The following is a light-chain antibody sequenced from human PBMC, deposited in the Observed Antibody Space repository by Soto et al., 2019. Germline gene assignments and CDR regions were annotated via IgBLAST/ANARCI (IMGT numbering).Light chain of an antibody. CDR3: QKYNSALT. J-gene: IGKJ1*01. CDR1: QGIRNY. V-gene: IGKV1-27*01. CDR2: AAS. Sequence: DIQMTQSPSSLSASVGDRVTITCRASQGIRNYLAWYQQKPGKVPKLLIYAASTLQFGVPSRFSGRGSGTDFTLTISSLQPEDVATYYCQKYNSALTFGQGTKVEIK.